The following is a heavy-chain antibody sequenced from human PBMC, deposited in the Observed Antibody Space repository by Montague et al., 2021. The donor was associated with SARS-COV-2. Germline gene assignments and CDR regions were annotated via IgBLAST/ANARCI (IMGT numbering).Heavy chain of an antibody. Sequence: SVKVSCKASGYSFSSYDMNWVRQAPGQGLEWMGWMNPNNGNTGYXQNFQGRVTMTRDTSTNTAYMELSGLTSEDTAAYFCARGSRGRMTVAVTNYSYYYVMDVWGQGTAVTVSS. CDR1: GYSFSSYD. J-gene: IGHJ6*02. D-gene: IGHD6-19*01. CDR3: ARGSRGRMTVAVTNYSYYYVMDV. V-gene: IGHV1-8*01. CDR2: MNPNNGNT.